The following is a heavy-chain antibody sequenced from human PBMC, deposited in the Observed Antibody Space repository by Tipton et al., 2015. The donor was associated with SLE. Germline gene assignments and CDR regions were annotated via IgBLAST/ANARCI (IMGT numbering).Heavy chain of an antibody. J-gene: IGHJ5*02. D-gene: IGHD4-17*01. CDR3: ARARDDCGDRVNWFDP. CDR2: IYTSGST. Sequence: TLSLTCTVSGGSISSGSYYWSWIRQPAGKGLEWIGYIYTSGSTNYNPSLKSRVTISVDTSKNQFSLKLSSVTAADTAVYYCARARDDCGDRVNWFDPWGQGTLVTVSS. V-gene: IGHV4-61*09. CDR1: GGSISSGSYY.